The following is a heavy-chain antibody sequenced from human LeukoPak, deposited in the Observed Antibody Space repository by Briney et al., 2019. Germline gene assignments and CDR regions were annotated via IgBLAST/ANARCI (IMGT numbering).Heavy chain of an antibody. V-gene: IGHV1-69*05. J-gene: IGHJ4*02. D-gene: IGHD1-26*01. CDR3: AGGVGATSYEGFDY. Sequence: GASVKVSCKASGGTFSSYAISWVRQAPGQGLEWMGGIIPIFGTANYAQKFQGRVTITTDESTSTAYMELSSLRSEDTAVYYCAGGVGATSYEGFDYWGQGTLVTVSS. CDR2: IIPIFGTA. CDR1: GGTFSSYA.